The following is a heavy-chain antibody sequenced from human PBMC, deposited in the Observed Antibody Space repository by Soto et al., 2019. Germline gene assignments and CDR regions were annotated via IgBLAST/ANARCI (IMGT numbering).Heavy chain of an antibody. CDR3: AGTTSLQWYYTDV. Sequence: SETLSLTCTVPGGSVSSGSYYWSWIRQPPGKGLEWIGYIYYSGSTNYNPSLKSRVTISVDTSKNQFSLKLSSVTPEDTAVYYCAGTTSLQWYYTDVWDKGTTVTVSS. CDR1: GGSVSSGSYY. V-gene: IGHV4-61*01. J-gene: IGHJ6*03. D-gene: IGHD1-7*01. CDR2: IYYSGST.